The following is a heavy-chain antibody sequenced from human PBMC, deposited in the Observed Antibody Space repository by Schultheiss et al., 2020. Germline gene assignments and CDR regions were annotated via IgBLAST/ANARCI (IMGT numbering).Heavy chain of an antibody. CDR1: GGTFSSYA. J-gene: IGHJ4*02. CDR2: IIPIFGTA. D-gene: IGHD4-11*01. CDR3: ARSDYPESAKDY. V-gene: IGHV1-69*13. Sequence: SVKVSCKASGGTFSSYAISWVRQAPGQGLEWMGGIIPIFGTANYAQKFQGRVTITADESTSTAHMELSSLRSEDTAVYYCARSDYPESAKDYWGQGTLVTVSS.